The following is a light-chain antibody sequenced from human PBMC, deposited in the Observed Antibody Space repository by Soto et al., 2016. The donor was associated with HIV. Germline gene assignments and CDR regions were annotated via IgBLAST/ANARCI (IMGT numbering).Light chain of an antibody. V-gene: IGKV1-33*01. CDR3: LQHNSYPLT. CDR1: QDISNY. CDR2: DAS. Sequence: DIQMTQSPSSLSASVGDRVTITCQASQDISNYLNWYQQKPGKAPKLLIYDASNLETGVPSRFSGRGSGTYFTFTISSLQPEDIATYYCLQHNSYPLTFGGGTKVEIK. J-gene: IGKJ4*01.